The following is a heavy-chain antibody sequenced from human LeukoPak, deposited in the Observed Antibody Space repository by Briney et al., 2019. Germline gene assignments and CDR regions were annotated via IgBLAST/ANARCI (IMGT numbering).Heavy chain of an antibody. CDR2: ISSSSSYI. V-gene: IGHV3-21*01. Sequence: GGSLRLSCAASGFTLSSYSMNWVSQAPGKGLEWVSSISSSSSYIYYADSVKGRFTISRDNAKNSLYLQMNSLRAEDTAVHYCARDEDRWFDPWDHGTLVTVSS. CDR3: ARDEDRWFDP. CDR1: GFTLSSYS. J-gene: IGHJ5*02.